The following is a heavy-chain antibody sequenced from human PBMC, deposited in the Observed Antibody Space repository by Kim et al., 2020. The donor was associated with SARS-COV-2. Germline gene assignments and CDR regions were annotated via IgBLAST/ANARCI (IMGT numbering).Heavy chain of an antibody. CDR1: GYTFTGYY. V-gene: IGHV1-2*06. D-gene: IGHD3-10*01. CDR3: ARYITMVRGLDV. Sequence: ASVKVSCKASGYTFTGYYMHWVRQAPGQGLEWMGRINPNSGGTNYAQKFQGRVTMTRDTSISTAYMELSRLRSDDTAVYYCARYITMVRGLDVWGQGTTVTVSS. CDR2: INPNSGGT. J-gene: IGHJ6*02.